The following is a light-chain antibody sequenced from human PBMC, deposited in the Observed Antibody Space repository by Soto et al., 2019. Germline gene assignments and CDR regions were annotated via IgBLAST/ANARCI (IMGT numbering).Light chain of an antibody. Sequence: EIVFTQSPGTLSFSPGERATLSCRASQSVSSIYLAWYQQKPGQAPRLLIYGASSRATGIPDRFSGSGSGTDFTLTISRLEPEDFAVYYCQQYGSSPRTFGQGTKVDIK. J-gene: IGKJ1*01. V-gene: IGKV3-20*01. CDR2: GAS. CDR3: QQYGSSPRT. CDR1: QSVSSIY.